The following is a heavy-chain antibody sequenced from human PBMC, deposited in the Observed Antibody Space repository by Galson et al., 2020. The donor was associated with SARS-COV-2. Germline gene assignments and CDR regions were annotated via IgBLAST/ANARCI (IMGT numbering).Heavy chain of an antibody. CDR3: AKDQGIAVAGTKYYFDY. D-gene: IGHD6-19*01. CDR1: GFTFSSYG. Sequence: GESLKIFCAASGFTFSSYGMHWVRQAPGKGLEWVAVIWYDGSNKYYADSVKGRFTISRDNSKNTLYLQMNSLRAEDTAVYYCAKDQGIAVAGTKYYFDYWGQGTLVTVSS. CDR2: IWYDGSNK. J-gene: IGHJ4*02. V-gene: IGHV3-33*06.